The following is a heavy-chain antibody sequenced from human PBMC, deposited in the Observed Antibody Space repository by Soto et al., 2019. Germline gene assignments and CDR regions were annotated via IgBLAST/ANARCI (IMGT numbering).Heavy chain of an antibody. CDR2: ISSSSSYI. D-gene: IGHD3-10*02. CDR3: AKRAVRDWYFDL. J-gene: IGHJ2*01. Sequence: LRLSCAASGFTFSSYSMNWVRQAPGKGLEWVSSISSSSSYIYYADSVKGRFTISRDNAKNSLYLQMNSLRAEDTALYYCAKRAVRDWYFDLWGRGTLVTVSS. CDR1: GFTFSSYS. V-gene: IGHV3-21*04.